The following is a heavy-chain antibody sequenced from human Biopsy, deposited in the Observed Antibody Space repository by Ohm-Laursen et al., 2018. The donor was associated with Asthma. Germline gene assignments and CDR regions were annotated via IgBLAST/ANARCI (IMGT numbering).Heavy chain of an antibody. CDR2: IYSGGGT. Sequence: LSLTCAASGFTVSTNGMSWVRQPPGKGLEWVSVIYSGGGTYYADSVQGRVTISRDNSKNTLSLQMNSLRAEDTAVYYCARAISSSWWAVEYWGQGTLVTVSS. J-gene: IGHJ4*02. CDR3: ARAISSSWWAVEY. D-gene: IGHD6-6*01. V-gene: IGHV3-53*05. CDR1: GFTVSTNG.